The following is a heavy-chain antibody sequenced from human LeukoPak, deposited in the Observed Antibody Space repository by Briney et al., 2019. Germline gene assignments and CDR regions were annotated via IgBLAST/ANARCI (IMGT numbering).Heavy chain of an antibody. CDR2: ISYDRSNK. J-gene: IGHJ4*02. D-gene: IGHD3-22*01. V-gene: IGHV3-30-3*01. Sequence: PGRSLRLSCAASGFTFSSYAMHWVRQAPGKGLEWVAVISYDRSNKYYADSVKGRFTISRDNSKNTLYLQMNSLRAEDTAVYYCARDYYDSSGYPDYWGQGTLVTVSS. CDR1: GFTFSSYA. CDR3: ARDYYDSSGYPDY.